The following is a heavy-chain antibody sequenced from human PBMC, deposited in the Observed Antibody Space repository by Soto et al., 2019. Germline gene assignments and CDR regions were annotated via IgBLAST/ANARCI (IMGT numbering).Heavy chain of an antibody. J-gene: IGHJ4*02. CDR1: GFTFDDYT. CDR3: AKGQGEGYFDY. D-gene: IGHD2-21*01. Sequence: GGSLRLSCAASGFTFDDYTMHWVRQAPGKGLEWVSLISWDGGSTYYADSVKGRFTISRDNSKNSLYLQMNSLRTEDSALYYCAKGQGEGYFDYWGQGTLVTVSS. CDR2: ISWDGGST. V-gene: IGHV3-43*01.